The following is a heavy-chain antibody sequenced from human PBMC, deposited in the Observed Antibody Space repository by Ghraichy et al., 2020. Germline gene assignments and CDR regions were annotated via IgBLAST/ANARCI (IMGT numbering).Heavy chain of an antibody. CDR3: ARALRGSASSY. CDR1: GFTFSTYA. J-gene: IGHJ4*02. D-gene: IGHD2-2*01. Sequence: GGSLRLSCAASGFTFSTYAMSWVRQAPVKGLEWVSGIDGSGASTNYADSVKGRFTISRDNSKNTLYLQMDSLTAEDTAVYYCARALRGSASSYWGQGTLVTVSS. V-gene: IGHV3-23*01. CDR2: IDGSGAST.